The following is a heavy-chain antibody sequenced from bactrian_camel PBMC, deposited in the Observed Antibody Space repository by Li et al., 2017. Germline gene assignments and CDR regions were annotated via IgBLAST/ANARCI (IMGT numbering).Heavy chain of an antibody. D-gene: IGHD5*01. J-gene: IGHJ4*01. V-gene: IGHV3S40*01. CDR3: AADPNRRYGLRYAYYNY. CDR2: IYTGDGST. Sequence: VQLVESGGDLVQPGGSLRLSCAASDFTFTNDYMSWVRQAPGKGLEWVSVIYTGDGSTAYADSVKGRFTISKDNTKNTVYLIMNSLKSEDTAVYYCAADPNRRYGLRYAYYNYWGQGTQVTVS. CDR1: DFTFTNDY.